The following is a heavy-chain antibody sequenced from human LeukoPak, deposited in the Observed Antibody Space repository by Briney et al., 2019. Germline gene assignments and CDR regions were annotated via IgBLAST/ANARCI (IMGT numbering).Heavy chain of an antibody. CDR3: ASVDYYGSGNYYNDVDY. CDR2: ISSSSSYI. J-gene: IGHJ4*02. Sequence: GGSLRLSCAASEFTFISYSMNWVRQAPGNGLEWVSSISSSSSYIYYADSVKGRFTISRDNAKNSLYLQMNSLRAEDTALYYCASVDYYGSGNYYNDVDYWGQGTLVTVSS. D-gene: IGHD3-10*01. CDR1: EFTFISYS. V-gene: IGHV3-21*01.